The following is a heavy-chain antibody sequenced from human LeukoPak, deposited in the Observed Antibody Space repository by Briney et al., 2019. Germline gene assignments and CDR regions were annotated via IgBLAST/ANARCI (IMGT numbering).Heavy chain of an antibody. CDR2: IHSGGST. V-gene: IGHV3-53*01. J-gene: IGHJ4*02. CDR3: ARGLAQAGILGVFDY. D-gene: IGHD6-13*01. Sequence: GGSLRLSCAASGFTVSSNHMNWVRQAPGKGLKWVSLIHSGGSTYYADSVKGRFTISRDNSRNTVDLQMNSLRAEDTAVYYCARGLAQAGILGVFDYWGQGTLVTVSS. CDR1: GFTVSSNH.